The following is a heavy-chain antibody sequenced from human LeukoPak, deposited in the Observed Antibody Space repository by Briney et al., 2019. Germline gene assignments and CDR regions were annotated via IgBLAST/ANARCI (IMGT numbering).Heavy chain of an antibody. J-gene: IGHJ2*01. CDR1: GGSISSYY. D-gene: IGHD2-2*02. CDR3: ARGRYCSSTSCYREGYFDL. V-gene: IGHV4-59*12. CDR2: IYYSGST. Sequence: SETLSLTCTVSGGSISSYYWSWIRQPPGKGLEWIGYIYYSGSTNYNPSLKSRVTISVDTSKNQFSLKLSSVTAADTAVYYCARGRYCSSTSCYREGYFDLWGRGTLVTVSS.